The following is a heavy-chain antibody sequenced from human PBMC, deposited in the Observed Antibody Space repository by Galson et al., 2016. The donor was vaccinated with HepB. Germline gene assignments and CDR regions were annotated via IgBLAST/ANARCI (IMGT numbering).Heavy chain of an antibody. CDR1: GYTFTDYY. Sequence: SVKVSCKASGYTFTDYYMHWVRQAPRQGLEWMGWINPNSGGTDYAQKFQGRVTMTRDTSISTAYMELSRLRSDDTAVYYCARVTENYYDASWGQGTLITVSS. V-gene: IGHV1-2*02. CDR3: ARVTENYYDAS. CDR2: INPNSGGT. J-gene: IGHJ4*02. D-gene: IGHD3-22*01.